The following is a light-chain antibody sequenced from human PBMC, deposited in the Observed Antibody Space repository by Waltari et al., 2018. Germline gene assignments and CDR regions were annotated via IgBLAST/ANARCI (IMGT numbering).Light chain of an antibody. CDR1: ENINSW. J-gene: IGKJ1*01. CDR3: KQYNTLPRT. V-gene: IGKV1-5*03. Sequence: DTQLTQSPSTLSASVGARVTITCRARENINSWLAWFKQKPGKAPNLLIYKASTLESGVPSRFSGSGFWTEFTLTISGLQPNDFATYYCKQYNTLPRTYGQGTRVEI. CDR2: KAS.